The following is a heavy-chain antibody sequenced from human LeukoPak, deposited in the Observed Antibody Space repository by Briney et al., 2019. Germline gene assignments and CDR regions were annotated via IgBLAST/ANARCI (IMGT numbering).Heavy chain of an antibody. D-gene: IGHD2-2*01. CDR1: GGAISSSNW. CDR2: IYHSGST. V-gene: IGHV4-4*02. J-gene: IGHJ3*02. Sequence: SETRSLTCAVSGGAISSSNWCSWVRQPPGTGLEWIGAIYHSGSTNYNPSLKSRVTISVDKSKNQFSLKLSSVTAADTAVYYCARGGCSSTSCYAYAFDIWGQGTMVTVSS. CDR3: ARGGCSSTSCYAYAFDI.